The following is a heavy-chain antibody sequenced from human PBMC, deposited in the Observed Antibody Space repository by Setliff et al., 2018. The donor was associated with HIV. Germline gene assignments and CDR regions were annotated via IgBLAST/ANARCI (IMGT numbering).Heavy chain of an antibody. D-gene: IGHD2-2*01. CDR3: ARGTTPLGWFDP. J-gene: IGHJ5*02. CDR1: ASSISSDYC. V-gene: IGHV4-38-2*01. Sequence: PSETLSLTCAVSASSISSDYCWGWIRQPPGKGLEWIGSTHHSGSTYYNPSLNSRLTMTRDTSTNTVYMELRSLRSDDTAVYYCARGTTPLGWFDPWGQGTLVTVSS. CDR2: THHSGST.